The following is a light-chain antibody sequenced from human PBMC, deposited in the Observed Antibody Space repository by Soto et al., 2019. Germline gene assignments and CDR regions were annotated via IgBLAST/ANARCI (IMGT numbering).Light chain of an antibody. V-gene: IGKV1-5*03. Sequence: IQMTQSPSTLSASVGDRVTITCRASQSVTSYLAWYQQKPGKAPKLLISKASSLESWVPSRFSGSGSGTEFTLTISSLQPDDSATYYCQQYSSYSTFGPGTKVEIK. CDR3: QQYSSYST. CDR2: KAS. J-gene: IGKJ1*01. CDR1: QSVTSY.